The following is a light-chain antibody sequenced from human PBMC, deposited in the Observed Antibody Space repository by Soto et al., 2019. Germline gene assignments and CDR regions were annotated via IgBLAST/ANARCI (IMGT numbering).Light chain of an antibody. Sequence: EIVLTQSPATLSLSPGERATLSCRASQRVSTHLAWFQQKPGQAPRLLIYDASKRATGIPARFSGSGSGTDFTLTISSLEPEDFAVYYCQQRSTWPLTFGGGTKVEMK. CDR2: DAS. CDR3: QQRSTWPLT. J-gene: IGKJ4*01. V-gene: IGKV3-11*01. CDR1: QRVSTH.